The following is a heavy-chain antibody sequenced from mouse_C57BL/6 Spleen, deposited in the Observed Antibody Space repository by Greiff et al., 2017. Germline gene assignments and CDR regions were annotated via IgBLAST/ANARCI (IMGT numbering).Heavy chain of an antibody. V-gene: IGHV1-69*01. CDR3: GKGVDSSGTHYAMDY. CDR2: IDPSDSYT. CDR1: GYTFTSYW. D-gene: IGHD3-2*02. Sequence: QVQLQQPGAELVMPGASVKLSCKASGYTFTSYWMHWVKQRPGQGLEWIGEIDPSDSYTNYNQKFKGKSTLTVDKSSSTAYMQLSRLTSEDSAVYYCGKGVDSSGTHYAMDYWGQGTSVTVSS. J-gene: IGHJ4*01.